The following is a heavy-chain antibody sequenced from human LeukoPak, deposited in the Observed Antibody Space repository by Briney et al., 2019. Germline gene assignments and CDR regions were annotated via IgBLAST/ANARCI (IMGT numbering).Heavy chain of an antibody. CDR3: ARVQAEAGSGH. CDR1: GGSFSGYY. Sequence: PPETLSDPCTVYGGSFSGYYWSWIRQPPGKGLEWIGEINHSGSTNYNPSLKSRVTISVDTSKNQFSLKLSSVTAADTAMYCCARVQAEAGSGHWGQGTLARLSS. J-gene: IGHJ4*02. D-gene: IGHD6-25*01. CDR2: INHSGST. V-gene: IGHV4-34*01.